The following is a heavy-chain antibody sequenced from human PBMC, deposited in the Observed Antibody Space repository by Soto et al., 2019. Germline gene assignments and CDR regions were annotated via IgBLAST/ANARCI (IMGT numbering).Heavy chain of an antibody. CDR3: ARHLGRLLDGPTGSDC. V-gene: IGHV3-30-3*01. J-gene: IGHJ4*02. CDR2: ISRYGNNN. CDR1: GFPFSNYA. D-gene: IGHD1-1*01. Sequence: WGSRRLSCAASGFPFSNYAMHWVRQAPGKGLEWVTVISRYGNNNYFADSVKGRFNVSRDNSQSTLYLHMNSLRAEDTAVYYCARHLGRLLDGPTGSDCWGPGTLVTVSS.